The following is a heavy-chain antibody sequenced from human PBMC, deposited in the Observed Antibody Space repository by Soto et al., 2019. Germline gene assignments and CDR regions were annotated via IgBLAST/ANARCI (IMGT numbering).Heavy chain of an antibody. V-gene: IGHV1-2*02. J-gene: IGHJ4*02. CDR3: GRDDYGSFPY. D-gene: IGHD1-26*01. CDR1: GYSISAYY. Sequence: QVQLVQSGTEVKKPGASVKVSCQASGYSISAYYIHWVRQAPGQGLEWMGWIDPKNAATVSAQKFQGRITVTRDTSIRTVYMDLSGLTSDDTALYDCGRDDYGSFPYWRQGSLVTVSS. CDR2: IDPKNAAT.